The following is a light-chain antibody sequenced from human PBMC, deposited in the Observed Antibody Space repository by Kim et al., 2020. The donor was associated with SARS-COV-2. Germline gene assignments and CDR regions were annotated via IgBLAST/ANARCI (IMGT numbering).Light chain of an antibody. Sequence: PAAGATRSCSASQGIHNNYLAWDQHKPGQAPGLLIYGASSRATGSPDTLSFSGSGTDFALTISRLRPEDFAVDYCQQYGSAPPITFGQGTRLEIK. CDR1: QGIHNNY. CDR3: QQYGSAPPIT. V-gene: IGKV3-20*01. CDR2: GAS. J-gene: IGKJ5*01.